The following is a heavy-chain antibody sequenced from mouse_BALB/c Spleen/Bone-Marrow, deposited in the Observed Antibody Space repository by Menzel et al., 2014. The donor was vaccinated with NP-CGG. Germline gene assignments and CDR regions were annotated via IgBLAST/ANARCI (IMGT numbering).Heavy chain of an antibody. D-gene: IGHD2-14*01. V-gene: IGHV5-4*02. J-gene: IGHJ3*01. CDR1: GFSSSDHY. CDR2: ISDGGGHT. Sequence: VQLKESGGRLVKPGGSLKLSCAASGFSSSDHYMYWVRQTPEKRLEWVATISDGGGHTYYSDSVKGRFTISRDNAKNNLYLQMSSLKSEDTAMYHCARDGDYRYAWFSYWGQGTPVTVSA. CDR3: ARDGDYRYAWFSY.